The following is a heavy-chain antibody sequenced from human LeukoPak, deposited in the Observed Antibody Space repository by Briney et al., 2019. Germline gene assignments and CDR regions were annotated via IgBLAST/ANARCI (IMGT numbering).Heavy chain of an antibody. CDR2: IYYSGST. CDR3: ASLAIFGVVADDY. CDR1: GGSISSYY. D-gene: IGHD3-3*01. V-gene: IGHV4-59*01. J-gene: IGHJ4*02. Sequence: SETLSLTCTVSGGSISSYYWSWIRQPPGKGLEWIGYIYYSGSTNYNPSLKSRVTISVDTSKNQFSLQLSSVTAADTAVYYCASLAIFGVVADDYWGQGTLVTVSS.